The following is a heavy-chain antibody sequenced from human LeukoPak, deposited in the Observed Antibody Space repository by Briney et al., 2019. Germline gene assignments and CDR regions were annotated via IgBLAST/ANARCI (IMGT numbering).Heavy chain of an antibody. V-gene: IGHV5-51*01. J-gene: IGHJ6*03. CDR1: GYSLTSYW. D-gene: IGHD5-12*01. Sequence: RGESLKISCKGSGYSLTSYWIGWVRQMPGKGLEWMGIIYPGDSDTRYSPSFQGQVTISADKSISTAYLQWSSLKASDTAMYYCARRVDIVATMGYYYMDVWGKGTTVTVSS. CDR2: IYPGDSDT. CDR3: ARRVDIVATMGYYYMDV.